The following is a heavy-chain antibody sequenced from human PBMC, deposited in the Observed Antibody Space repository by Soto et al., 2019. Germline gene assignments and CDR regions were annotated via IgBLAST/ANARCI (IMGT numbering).Heavy chain of an antibody. CDR3: ARPETYYAAMDV. Sequence: PGESLKISCKGSGYSFATYWIGWVRQKPGKGLEWMGIIYPGDSDTRYSPSFQGQVTISADKSISTAYLQWSSLKASDTAMYYCARPETYYAAMDVWGQGTTVTFSS. CDR2: IYPGDSDT. CDR1: GYSFATYW. J-gene: IGHJ6*02. V-gene: IGHV5-51*01.